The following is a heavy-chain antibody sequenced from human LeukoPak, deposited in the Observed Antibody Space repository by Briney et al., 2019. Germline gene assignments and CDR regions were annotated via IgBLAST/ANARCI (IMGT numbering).Heavy chain of an antibody. Sequence: ASVKVSCKASGGTFSSYAISWVRQAPGQGLEWMGGIIPIFGTANYAQKFQGRVTITANESTSTAYMELSSLRSEDTAVYYCARELPLDYYGMDVWGQGTTVTVSS. V-gene: IGHV1-69*01. CDR3: ARELPLDYYGMDV. J-gene: IGHJ6*02. CDR2: IIPIFGTA. D-gene: IGHD2-21*02. CDR1: GGTFSSYA.